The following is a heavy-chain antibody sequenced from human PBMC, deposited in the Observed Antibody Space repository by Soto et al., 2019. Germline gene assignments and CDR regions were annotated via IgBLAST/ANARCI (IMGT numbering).Heavy chain of an antibody. CDR1: GFTFSDYT. CDR3: ARGTRRGSYSYYGMDV. D-gene: IGHD2-21*01. Sequence: EVQLVESGGGLVQPGGSLRLSCAVSGFTFSDYTMNWVRQAPGKGLEWLSYINSRGTTIYYADSVKGRFTISRDNAHRSLNLQMNSLRDEDTAIYYCARGTRRGSYSYYGMDVWGHGTTVTVFS. CDR2: INSRGTTI. J-gene: IGHJ6*02. V-gene: IGHV3-48*02.